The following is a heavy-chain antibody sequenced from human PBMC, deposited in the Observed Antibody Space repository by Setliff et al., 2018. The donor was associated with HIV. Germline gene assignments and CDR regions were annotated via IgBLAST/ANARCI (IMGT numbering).Heavy chain of an antibody. CDR1: GFTFSNYA. CDR2: MSYDGSNI. CDR3: ARDERGWYALSGGGYFDD. J-gene: IGHJ4*02. Sequence: GGSLRLSCAASGFTFSNYAMHWVRQAPGKGLECVSLMSYDGSNIYYADSVKGRFTISRDNAKNSLFLQMNSLRAEDTAVYYCARDERGWYALSGGGYFDDWGQGTLVTVSS. V-gene: IGHV3-30*04. D-gene: IGHD6-19*01.